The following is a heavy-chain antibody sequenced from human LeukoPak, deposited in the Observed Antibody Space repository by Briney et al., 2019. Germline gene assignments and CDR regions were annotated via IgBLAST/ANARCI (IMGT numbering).Heavy chain of an antibody. CDR1: GYSFTSYW. J-gene: IGHJ4*02. CDR3: ARHPAPSPNLDY. Sequence: GESLKISCKGSGYSFTSYWISWVRQMPGKGLEWMGRIDPSDSYTNYSPSFQGHVTISADKSISTAHLQWSSLKASDTAMYYCARHPAPSPNLDYWGQGTLVTGPS. CDR2: IDPSDSYT. V-gene: IGHV5-10-1*01.